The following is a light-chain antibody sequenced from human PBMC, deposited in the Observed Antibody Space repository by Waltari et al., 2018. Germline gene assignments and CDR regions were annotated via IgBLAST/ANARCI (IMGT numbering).Light chain of an antibody. CDR3: QQYGSSPRFT. CDR2: GAS. Sequence: EIVLTQSPGTLSLSPGERATLSCRASQSISSTFLAWYQQKPGQAPRLLMYGASSRATGIPDRFSGSGSGTDFTLTISRLEPEDFAVYYCQQYGSSPRFTFGGGTKVEIK. CDR1: QSISSTF. J-gene: IGKJ4*01. V-gene: IGKV3-20*01.